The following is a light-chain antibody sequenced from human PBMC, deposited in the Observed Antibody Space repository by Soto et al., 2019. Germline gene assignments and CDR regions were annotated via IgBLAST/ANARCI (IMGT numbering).Light chain of an antibody. V-gene: IGLV2-14*01. Sequence: QSALTQPASVSGSPGQSITMSCTGSSSDIGTYNFVSWYQRHAGKAPRLILYEVSNRPSGVSSRFSGSKSGNSASLTISGLQPEDVAHYFCSSYAATSTLVFGGGTKLTVL. CDR1: SSDIGTYNF. J-gene: IGLJ3*02. CDR2: EVS. CDR3: SSYAATSTLV.